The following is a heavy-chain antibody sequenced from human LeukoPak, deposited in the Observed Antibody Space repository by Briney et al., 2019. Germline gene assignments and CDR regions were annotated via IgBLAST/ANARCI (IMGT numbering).Heavy chain of an antibody. J-gene: IGHJ4*02. CDR2: ISGSGGST. D-gene: IGHD3-10*01. Sequence: GGSLRLSCSASGFTFSHYWMTWVRQAPGKGLEWVSAISGSGGSTYYADSVKGRFTISRDNSKNTLYLQMNSLRAEDTAVYYCAKDWTTYGSGSSNRPFDYWGQGALVTVSS. CDR3: AKDWTTYGSGSSNRPFDY. CDR1: GFTFSHYW. V-gene: IGHV3-23*01.